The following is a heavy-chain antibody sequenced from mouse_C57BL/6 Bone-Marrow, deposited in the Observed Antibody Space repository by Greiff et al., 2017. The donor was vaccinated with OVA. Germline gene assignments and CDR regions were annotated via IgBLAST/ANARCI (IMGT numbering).Heavy chain of an antibody. Sequence: VQLQQPGAELVKPGASVKLSCKASGYTFTSYWMHWVKQRPGQGLEWIGMIHPNSGSTNYNEKFKSKATLTVDKSSSTAYMQLSSLTSEDSAVYYCARRDYYSNSQAWFAYWGQGTLVTVSA. J-gene: IGHJ3*01. CDR3: ARRDYYSNSQAWFAY. V-gene: IGHV1-64*01. CDR1: GYTFTSYW. CDR2: IHPNSGST. D-gene: IGHD2-5*01.